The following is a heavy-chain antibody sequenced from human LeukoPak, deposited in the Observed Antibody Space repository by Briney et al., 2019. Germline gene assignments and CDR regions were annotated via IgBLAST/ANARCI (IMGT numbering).Heavy chain of an antibody. Sequence: GGSLRLSCAASGFTFSSYSMNWVRQAPGKGLEWVSSISSSSSYIYYADSVKGRFTISRDNAKNSLYLQMNSLRAEDTAVYYCARDLRGLEQWLAPHPLDYWGQGTLVTVSS. CDR2: ISSSSSYI. CDR3: ARDLRGLEQWLAPHPLDY. V-gene: IGHV3-21*01. D-gene: IGHD6-19*01. CDR1: GFTFSSYS. J-gene: IGHJ4*02.